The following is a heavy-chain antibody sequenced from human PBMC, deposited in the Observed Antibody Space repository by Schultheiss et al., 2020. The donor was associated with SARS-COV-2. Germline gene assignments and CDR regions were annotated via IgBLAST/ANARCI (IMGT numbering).Heavy chain of an antibody. V-gene: IGHV1-18*04. CDR3: ARDGQITMVRGVVTWADY. Sequence: ASVKVSCKTSGYTFTSHGISWVRQAPGQGFEWMGWISGYNGSTDYAQKFQGRITMTTDTSTSTAYMELRSLRSDDTAVYYCARDGQITMVRGVVTWADYWGQGTLVTVSS. J-gene: IGHJ4*02. CDR1: GYTFTSHG. D-gene: IGHD3-10*01. CDR2: ISGYNGST.